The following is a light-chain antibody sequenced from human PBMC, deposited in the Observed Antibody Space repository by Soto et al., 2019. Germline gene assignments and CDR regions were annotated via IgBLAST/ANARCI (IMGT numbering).Light chain of an antibody. V-gene: IGLV2-14*01. Sequence: QSVLTQPASVSASPGQSITISCTGTSSDIGAYNYVSWYQQHPGKAPKLIIYEVRNRPSGVSNRFSGSKSGNTASLTISGLQTEDEADYYCSSSTSSSTYIFGTATKLTVL. CDR2: EVR. CDR3: SSSTSSSTYI. J-gene: IGLJ1*01. CDR1: SSDIGAYNY.